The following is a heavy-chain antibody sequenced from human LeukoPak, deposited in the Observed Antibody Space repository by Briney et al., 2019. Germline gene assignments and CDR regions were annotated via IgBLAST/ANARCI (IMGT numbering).Heavy chain of an antibody. Sequence: PGRSLRLSCAASGFTFSSYAMHWVRRAPGKGLEWVAVISYDGSNKYYADSVKGRFTISRDNSKNTLYLQMNSLRAEDTAVYYCARDSYDSSGYYQVFDYWGQGTLVTVSS. CDR2: ISYDGSNK. V-gene: IGHV3-30-3*01. J-gene: IGHJ4*02. D-gene: IGHD3-22*01. CDR3: ARDSYDSSGYYQVFDY. CDR1: GFTFSSYA.